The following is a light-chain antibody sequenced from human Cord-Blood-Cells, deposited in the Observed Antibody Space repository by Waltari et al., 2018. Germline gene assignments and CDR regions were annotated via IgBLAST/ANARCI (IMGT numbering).Light chain of an antibody. CDR2: RNN. J-gene: IGLJ3*02. Sequence: QSVLTQPPSASGTPGQRVPLSCSGSSSNHGSNYVYWYPQLPGTAPKLLIYRNNQRPSGVPDRFSGSKSGTSASLAISGLRSEDEADYYCAAWDDSLSVWVFGGGTKLTVL. V-gene: IGLV1-47*01. CDR1: SSNHGSNY. CDR3: AAWDDSLSVWV.